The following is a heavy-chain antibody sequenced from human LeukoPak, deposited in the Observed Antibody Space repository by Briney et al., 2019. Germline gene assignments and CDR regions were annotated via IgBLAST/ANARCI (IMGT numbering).Heavy chain of an antibody. CDR1: GFTFSSYG. CDR3: ARDDSSGWSLYYYYYYGMDV. D-gene: IGHD6-19*01. CDR2: IKQDGSEK. Sequence: GGSLRLSCAASGFTFSSYGMSWVRQAPGKGLEWVANIKQDGSEKYYVDSVKGRFTISRDNAKNSLYLQMNSLRAEDTAVYYCARDDSSGWSLYYYYYYGMDVWGQGTTVTVSS. J-gene: IGHJ6*02. V-gene: IGHV3-7*01.